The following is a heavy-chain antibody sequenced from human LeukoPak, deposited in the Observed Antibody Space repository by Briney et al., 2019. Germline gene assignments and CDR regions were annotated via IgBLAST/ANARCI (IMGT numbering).Heavy chain of an antibody. D-gene: IGHD3-16*02. J-gene: IGHJ4*02. CDR2: ISYDGSNK. CDR3: AREDYVWGSYRYYFDY. CDR1: GFTFSSYA. Sequence: GRSLRLSCAASGFTFSSYAMHWVRQAPGKGLEWVAVISYDGSNKYYADSVKGRFTISRDNSKNTLYLQMHSLRAEDTAVYYCAREDYVWGSYRYYFDYWGQGTLVTVSS. V-gene: IGHV3-30*04.